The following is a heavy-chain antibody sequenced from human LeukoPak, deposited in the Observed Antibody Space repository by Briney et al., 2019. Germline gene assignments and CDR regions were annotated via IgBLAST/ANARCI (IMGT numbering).Heavy chain of an antibody. J-gene: IGHJ3*02. Sequence: PGGSLRLSCAASGFTFSSYAMHWVRQAPGKGLEWVAVISYDGSNKYYADSVKGRFTISRDNSKNTLFLQMNSLRAEDTALYYCAKDEMNDCSSTSCTAFDIWGQGTMVTVSS. CDR3: AKDEMNDCSSTSCTAFDI. D-gene: IGHD2-2*01. V-gene: IGHV3-30-3*01. CDR2: ISYDGSNK. CDR1: GFTFSSYA.